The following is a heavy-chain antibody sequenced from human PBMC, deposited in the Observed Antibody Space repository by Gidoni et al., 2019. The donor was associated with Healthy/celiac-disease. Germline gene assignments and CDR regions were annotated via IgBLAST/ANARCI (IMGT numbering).Heavy chain of an antibody. D-gene: IGHD3-9*01. J-gene: IGHJ6*02. CDR2: ISSRGSTI. V-gene: IGHV3-48*03. CDR3: ARDRQVYDILTGYSEYGMDV. CDR1: GFTFSSYE. Sequence: EVQLVESGGGLVQPGGSLRLSCAASGFTFSSYEMNWVRQAPGKGLEWVSYISSRGSTIYYADSVKGRFTISRDNAKNSLYLQMNSLRAEDTAVYYCARDRQVYDILTGYSEYGMDVWGQGTTVTVSS.